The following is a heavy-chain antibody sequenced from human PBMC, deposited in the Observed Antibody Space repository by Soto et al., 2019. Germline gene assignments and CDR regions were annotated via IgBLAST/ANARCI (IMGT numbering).Heavy chain of an antibody. CDR1: GFAVSATY. CDR2: LTANGNT. V-gene: IGHV3-53*01. Sequence: LRLSCVVSGFAVSATYMIWVRQAPGQGLEWVSVLTANGNTIYADAVKGRFTVSRDISKNTVYLQLNSVTVEDTGLYYCARDALGLDVWGQGTTVTVSS. CDR3: ARDALGLDV. J-gene: IGHJ6*02.